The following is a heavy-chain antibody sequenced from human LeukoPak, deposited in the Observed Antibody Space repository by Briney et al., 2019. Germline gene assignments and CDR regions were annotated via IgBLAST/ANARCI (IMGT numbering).Heavy chain of an antibody. CDR2: ISGSGGSA. J-gene: IGHJ4*02. Sequence: PGGSLRLSCAASGFTFSGYAMTWVRQAPGKGLEWVSTISGSGGSAHYADSVKGRFTISRDNSKNTLYVQMNSLRAEDTAVYYCAKDQGNWKYVPDYWGQGTLVTVSS. CDR3: AKDQGNWKYVPDY. D-gene: IGHD1-7*01. CDR1: GFTFSGYA. V-gene: IGHV3-23*01.